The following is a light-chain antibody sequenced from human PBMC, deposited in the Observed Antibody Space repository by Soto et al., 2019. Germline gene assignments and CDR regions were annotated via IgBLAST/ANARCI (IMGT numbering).Light chain of an antibody. V-gene: IGKV3-11*01. CDR2: DAS. J-gene: IGKJ4*01. CDR3: LQRSKPGLT. Sequence: EIVLTQSPATLSLSPGERATLSCRASQSVSSYLAWYQQKPGQAPRLLIYDASNRATGIPARFSGSGSGTDFTLTISSLEPEDFAVYYCLQRSKPGLTFGGGTKVDIK. CDR1: QSVSSY.